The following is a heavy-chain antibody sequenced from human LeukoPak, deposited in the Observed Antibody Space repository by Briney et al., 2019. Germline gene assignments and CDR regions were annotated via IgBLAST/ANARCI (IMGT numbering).Heavy chain of an antibody. V-gene: IGHV3-21*01. CDR1: GFTFSSYS. CDR3: ASSSGGGRLDY. J-gene: IGHJ4*02. D-gene: IGHD2-15*01. Sequence: PGGSLRLPCAASGFTFSSYSMNWVRQAPGKGLEWVSSISSSSSYIYYADSVKGRFTISRDNAKNSLYLQMNSLRAEDTAVHYCASSSGGGRLDYWGQGTLVTVSS. CDR2: ISSSSSYI.